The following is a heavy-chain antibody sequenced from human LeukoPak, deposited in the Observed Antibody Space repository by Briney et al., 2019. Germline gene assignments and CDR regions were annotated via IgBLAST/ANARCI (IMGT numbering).Heavy chain of an antibody. CDR3: AKRGPVTGTKYFDY. V-gene: IGHV3-23*01. CDR2: ISDNGGTA. D-gene: IGHD6-19*01. J-gene: IGHJ4*02. Sequence: GGSLRLSCAASQFMFSTYAMYWVRQAPGKGLEWVSGISDNGGTAYYADSVKGRFTISRDNSKNMLYLHMNSLRAEDTAVYYCAKRGPVTGTKYFDYWGQGTLVTASS. CDR1: QFMFSTYA.